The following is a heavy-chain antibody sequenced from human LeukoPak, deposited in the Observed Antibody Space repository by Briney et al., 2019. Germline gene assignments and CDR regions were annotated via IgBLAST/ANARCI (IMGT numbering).Heavy chain of an antibody. CDR1: GYTFTSYG. CDR3: ARQRSSSWYVSGGWFDP. D-gene: IGHD6-13*01. CDR2: ISAYNGNT. V-gene: IGHV1-18*01. Sequence: ASVKVSCKASGYTFTSYGISWVRQAPGQGLEWMGWISAYNGNTNYAQKLQGRVTMTTDTSTSTAYMELRSLRSDDTAVYYCARQRSSSWYVSGGWFDPWGQGTLVTVSS. J-gene: IGHJ5*02.